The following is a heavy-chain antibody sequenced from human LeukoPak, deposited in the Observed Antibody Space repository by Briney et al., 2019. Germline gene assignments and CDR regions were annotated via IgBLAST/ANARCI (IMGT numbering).Heavy chain of an antibody. Sequence: SETLSLTCTVSGGSISSSSYYWGWIRQPPGKGLERIGSIYYSGSTYYNPSLKSRVTISVDTSKNQFSLKLSSVTAADTAVYYCALDLFGELSYWGQGTLVTVSS. J-gene: IGHJ4*02. V-gene: IGHV4-39*01. D-gene: IGHD3-10*02. CDR2: IYYSGST. CDR3: ALDLFGELSY. CDR1: GGSISSSSYY.